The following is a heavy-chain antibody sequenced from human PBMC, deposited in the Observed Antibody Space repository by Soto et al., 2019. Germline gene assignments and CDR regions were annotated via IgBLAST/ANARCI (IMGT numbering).Heavy chain of an antibody. CDR1: GCSFTSYW. D-gene: IGHD3-22*01. CDR3: ARPYYDSSGYYSYYFDY. V-gene: IGHV5-51*01. J-gene: IGHJ4*02. Sequence: GESLKISCKGSGCSFTSYWIGWVRQMPGKGLEWMGIIYPGDSDTRYSPSFQGQVTIAADKSISTAYLQWSSLKASDTAMYYCARPYYDSSGYYSYYFDYWGQGTLVTVSS. CDR2: IYPGDSDT.